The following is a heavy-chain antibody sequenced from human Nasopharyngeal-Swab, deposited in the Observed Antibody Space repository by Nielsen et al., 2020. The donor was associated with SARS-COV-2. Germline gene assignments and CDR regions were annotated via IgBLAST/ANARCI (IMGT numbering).Heavy chain of an antibody. CDR1: GGTFSSYA. CDR3: ARERTPRPPGIVVGLDAFDI. J-gene: IGHJ3*02. Sequence: SVKVSCKASGGTFSSYAISWARQAPGQGLEWMGGIIPIFGTANYAQKFQGRVTITADKSTSTAYMELSSLRSEDTAVYYCARERTPRPPGIVVGLDAFDIWGQGTMVTVSS. V-gene: IGHV1-69*06. CDR2: IIPIFGTA. D-gene: IGHD3-22*01.